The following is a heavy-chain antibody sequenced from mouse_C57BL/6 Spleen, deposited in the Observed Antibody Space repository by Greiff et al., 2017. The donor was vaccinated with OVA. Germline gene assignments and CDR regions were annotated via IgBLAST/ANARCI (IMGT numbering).Heavy chain of an antibody. D-gene: IGHD3-2*02. CDR1: GSTFTSYD. V-gene: IGHV1-85*01. Sequence: VQLQQSGPALVTPGASVKLSCKASGSTFTSYDINWVKQRPGQGLAWIGWIYPRDGSTKYNEKFKGKATLTVDTSSSTAYMELHSLTSEDSAVYFCARSGGTAQATFDYWGQGTTLTVSS. CDR3: ARSGGTAQATFDY. J-gene: IGHJ2*01. CDR2: IYPRDGST.